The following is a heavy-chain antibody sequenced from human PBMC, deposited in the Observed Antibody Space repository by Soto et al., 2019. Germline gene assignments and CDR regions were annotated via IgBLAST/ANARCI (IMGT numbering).Heavy chain of an antibody. CDR1: GFTFSSYE. CDR2: ISSSGSTI. D-gene: IGHD2-21*01. Sequence: PGGSLRLSXAASGFTFSSYEMNWVRQAPGKGLEWVSYISSSGSTIYYADSVKGRFTISRDNAKNSLYLQMNSLRAEDTAVYYCARVFNVAQPDYWGQGTLVTVSS. V-gene: IGHV3-48*03. CDR3: ARVFNVAQPDY. J-gene: IGHJ4*02.